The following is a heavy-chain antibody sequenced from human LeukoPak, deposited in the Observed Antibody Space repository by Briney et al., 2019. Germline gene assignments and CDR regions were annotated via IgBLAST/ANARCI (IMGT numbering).Heavy chain of an antibody. CDR2: SYYSGST. V-gene: IGHV4-59*12. CDR1: GGSISSYY. CDR3: ATEGGRRGFMVRGTKYYLDY. J-gene: IGHJ4*02. Sequence: PSETLSLTCTVSGGSISSYYWSWIRQPPGKGLEWIGYSYYSGSTNYNPSLKSRVTISVDTSKNQFSLKLSSVTAADTAIYYCATEGGRRGFMVRGTKYYLDYWGQGTLVTVSS. D-gene: IGHD3-10*01.